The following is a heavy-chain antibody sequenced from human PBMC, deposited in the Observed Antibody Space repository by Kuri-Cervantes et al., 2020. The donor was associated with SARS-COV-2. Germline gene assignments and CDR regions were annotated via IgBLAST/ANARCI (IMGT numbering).Heavy chain of an antibody. V-gene: IGHV4-59*01. CDR1: GGSISSYY. CDR2: IYYSGST. CDR3: ARSGSGYGAGGYYGMDV. Sequence: SETLSLTCTVSGGSISSYYWSWIRQPPGKGLEWIGYIYYSGSTNYNPSLKSRVTISVDTSKNQFSLKLSSVTAADTAVYYCARSGSGYGAGGYYGMDVWGRGTTVTVSS. D-gene: IGHD5-12*01. J-gene: IGHJ6*02.